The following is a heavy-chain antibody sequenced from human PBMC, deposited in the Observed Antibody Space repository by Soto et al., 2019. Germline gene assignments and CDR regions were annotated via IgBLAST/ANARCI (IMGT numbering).Heavy chain of an antibody. J-gene: IGHJ4*02. V-gene: IGHV3-23*01. CDR3: AKDSLHDSSGYSGFLT. CDR2: ISGSGGST. Sequence: EVQLLESGGGLVQPGGSLRLSCAASGFTFSSYAMSWVRQAPGKGLEWVSAISGSGGSTYYADSVKGRFTISRDNSKNTLYLQMNSLRAEDTAVYYCAKDSLHDSSGYSGFLTWGQGTLVTVSS. CDR1: GFTFSSYA. D-gene: IGHD3-22*01.